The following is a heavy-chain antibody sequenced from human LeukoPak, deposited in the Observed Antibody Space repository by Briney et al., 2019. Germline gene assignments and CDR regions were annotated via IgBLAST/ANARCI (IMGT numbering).Heavy chain of an antibody. V-gene: IGHV4-34*01. J-gene: IGHJ3*02. CDR2: INHSGST. Sequence: PSETLSLTCAVYGGSFTNYYWSWIRQPPGKGLEWIGEINHSGSTKYNPSLKSRVTISVDTPKNQLSLKLSSVTAADTAVYSCVRHVARAFDIWGQGTKVTVSS. CDR1: GGSFTNYY. CDR3: VRHVARAFDI.